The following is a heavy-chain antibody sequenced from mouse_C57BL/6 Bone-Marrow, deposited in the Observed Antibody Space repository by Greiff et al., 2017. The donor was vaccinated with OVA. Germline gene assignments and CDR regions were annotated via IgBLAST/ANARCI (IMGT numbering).Heavy chain of an antibody. CDR2: IDPETGGT. J-gene: IGHJ4*01. V-gene: IGHV1-15*01. CDR1: GYTFTDYE. Sequence: QVQLQQSGAELVRPGASVTLSCKASGYTFTDYEMHWVKQTPVHGLEWIGAIDPETGGTAYNQKFKGKATLTADKSSSTAYMELRSLTSEDSAVYYCTRGYSNYYAIDYWGQGTAVTVSS. CDR3: TRGYSNYYAIDY. D-gene: IGHD2-5*01.